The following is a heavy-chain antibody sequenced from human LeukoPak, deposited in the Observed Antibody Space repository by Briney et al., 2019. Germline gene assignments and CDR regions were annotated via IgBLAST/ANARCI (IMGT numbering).Heavy chain of an antibody. D-gene: IGHD6-13*01. CDR3: ARGVAAARGPLGY. Sequence: TGGSLRLSCAASGFTVSSNYMNWVRQAPGKGLEWDSVIESGASTYYADSVKARFTISRHNSKNTLYLQMNSLRAEDTAVYYCARGVAAARGPLGYWGQGTLVTVSS. V-gene: IGHV3-53*04. CDR2: IESGAST. J-gene: IGHJ4*02. CDR1: GFTVSSNY.